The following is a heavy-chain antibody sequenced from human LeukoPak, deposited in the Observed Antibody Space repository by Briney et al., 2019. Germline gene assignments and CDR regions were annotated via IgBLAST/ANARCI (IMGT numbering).Heavy chain of an antibody. V-gene: IGHV3-74*01. D-gene: IGHD3-10*01. J-gene: IGHJ4*02. Sequence: GGSLRLSCGASGFTFGTYWMHWVRQAPGKGLVWVSGINSDGGTTTYADSVKGRFTISRDNAKDTLYLQMNNLRAEDTAIYYCATDSYVSGSYYRLFYWGQGTLVTVSS. CDR3: ATDSYVSGSYYRLFY. CDR2: INSDGGTT. CDR1: GFTFGTYW.